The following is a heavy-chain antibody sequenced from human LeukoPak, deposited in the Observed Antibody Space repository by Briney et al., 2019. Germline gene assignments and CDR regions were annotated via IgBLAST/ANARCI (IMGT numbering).Heavy chain of an antibody. CDR3: ARHLRSGVGFDP. CDR1: GGSISSSSYY. J-gene: IGHJ5*02. D-gene: IGHD3-10*01. CDR2: IYYSGST. Sequence: PSETLSLTCTVSGGSISSSSYYWGWIRQPPGKGLEWIGSIYYSGSTYYNPSLKSRVTISVDTSKDQFSLKLSSVTAADTAVYYCARHLRSGVGFDPWGQGTLVTVSS. V-gene: IGHV4-39*01.